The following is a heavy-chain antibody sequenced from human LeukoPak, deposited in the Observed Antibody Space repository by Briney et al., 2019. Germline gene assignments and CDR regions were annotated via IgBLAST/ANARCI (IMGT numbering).Heavy chain of an antibody. CDR3: ARGGAITIFGVVIINWFDP. V-gene: IGHV4-59*01. CDR2: IYYSGST. Sequence: PSETLSLTCTVSGGSISSYYWSWIRQPPGKGLEWIGYIYYSGSTNYNPSLKSRVTISVDTSKNQFSLKLSSATAADTAVYYCARGGAITIFGVVIINWFDPWGQGTLVTVSS. D-gene: IGHD3-3*01. J-gene: IGHJ5*02. CDR1: GGSISSYY.